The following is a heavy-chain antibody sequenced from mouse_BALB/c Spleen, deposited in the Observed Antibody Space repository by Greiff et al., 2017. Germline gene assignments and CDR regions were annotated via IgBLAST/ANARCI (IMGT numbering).Heavy chain of an antibody. CDR3: ARVDYYDYRYYYAMDY. J-gene: IGHJ4*01. D-gene: IGHD2-4*01. V-gene: IGHV5-4*02. CDR2: ISDGGSYT. CDR1: GFTFSDYY. Sequence: EVKVVESGGGLVKPGGSLKLSCAASGFTFSDYYMSWVRQTPEKRLEWVATISDGGSYTYYPDSVKGRFTISRDNAKNNLYLQMSSLKSEDTALYYYARVDYYDYRYYYAMDYWGQGTSVTVSS.